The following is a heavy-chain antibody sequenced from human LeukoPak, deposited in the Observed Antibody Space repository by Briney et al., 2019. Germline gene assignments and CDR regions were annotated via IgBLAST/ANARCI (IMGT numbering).Heavy chain of an antibody. CDR2: VVGSSST. Sequence: PGGSLRLSCAASGFTFSNFAMTWVRQAPGKGLEWVSSVVGSSSTYYADSLKGRFTISRDNAKNSLYLQMNSLRAEDTAVYYCARIGAGSSRDYWGQGTLVTVSS. CDR1: GFTFSNFA. CDR3: ARIGAGSSRDY. D-gene: IGHD6-13*01. V-gene: IGHV3-21*01. J-gene: IGHJ4*02.